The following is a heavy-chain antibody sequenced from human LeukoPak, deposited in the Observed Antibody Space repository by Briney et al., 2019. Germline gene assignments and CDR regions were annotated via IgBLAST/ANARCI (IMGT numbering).Heavy chain of an antibody. V-gene: IGHV3-74*01. Sequence: GGSLRLSCAASGFTFSRYWMHWVRQAPGMGLVWVSSIRFDGGDTAYADSAKGRFTISRDNAKNTMFLQMNNLRAEDTAVYYCAKEIDGFDVWGQGTLVTVSS. CDR1: GFTFSRYW. CDR2: IRFDGGDT. J-gene: IGHJ3*01. CDR3: AKEIDGFDV.